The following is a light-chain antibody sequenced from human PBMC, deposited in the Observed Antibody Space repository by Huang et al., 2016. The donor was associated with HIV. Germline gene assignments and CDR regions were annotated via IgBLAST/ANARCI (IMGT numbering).Light chain of an antibody. Sequence: DILLTQSPSSLSASVGDRFTITCRASQNIKTYLNWYQQKPGKAPNRLIHSASTLQTGVPSRFSGSGSGTDFTLTVNSLQPEDSATYYCQQGYSALITFGQGTRL. CDR1: QNIKTY. CDR2: SAS. V-gene: IGKV1-39*01. J-gene: IGKJ5*01. CDR3: QQGYSALIT.